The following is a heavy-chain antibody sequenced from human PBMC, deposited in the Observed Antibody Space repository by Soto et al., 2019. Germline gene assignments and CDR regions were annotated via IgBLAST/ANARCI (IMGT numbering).Heavy chain of an antibody. J-gene: IGHJ4*02. Sequence: ASVKVSCKVSGYTLTELSMHWVRQAPGKGPEWMGGFDPEDGETIYAQKFQGRVTMTEDTSTDTAYMELSSLRSEDTAVYYCATGATGDGYNLDYFDYRGQGTLVTVSS. CDR2: FDPEDGET. CDR3: ATGATGDGYNLDYFDY. D-gene: IGHD5-12*01. V-gene: IGHV1-24*01. CDR1: GYTLTELS.